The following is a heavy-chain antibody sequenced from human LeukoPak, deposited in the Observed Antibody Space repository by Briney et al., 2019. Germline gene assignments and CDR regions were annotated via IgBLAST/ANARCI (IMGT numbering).Heavy chain of an antibody. J-gene: IGHJ4*02. V-gene: IGHV3-23*01. CDR1: GFTFSNYA. CDR3: VKDFWPARDGGGYYSPFEY. Sequence: PGGSLRLPCAASGFTFSNYAMNWVRQAPGKGLEWVSGISANGDTAYYVDSVRGRFTISRDNSKNSVFLQMNSLRDADTAVYYCVKDFWPARDGGGYYSPFEYWGEGTLVTVSS. CDR2: ISANGDTA. D-gene: IGHD3-22*01.